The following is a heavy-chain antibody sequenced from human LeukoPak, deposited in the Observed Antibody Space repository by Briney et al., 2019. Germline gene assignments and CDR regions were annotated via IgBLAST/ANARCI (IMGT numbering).Heavy chain of an antibody. CDR2: ISTYNGNT. J-gene: IGHJ4*02. CDR1: GGTFSSYA. D-gene: IGHD6-13*01. Sequence: GASVKVSCKASGGTFSSYAIIWVRQAPGQGLEWMGWISTYNGNTNYAQKIQGRVTMTTDTSTSTAYMGLRSLRSDDTAVYYCARDLPYSSSWESIDYWGQGTLVTVSS. CDR3: ARDLPYSSSWESIDY. V-gene: IGHV1-18*01.